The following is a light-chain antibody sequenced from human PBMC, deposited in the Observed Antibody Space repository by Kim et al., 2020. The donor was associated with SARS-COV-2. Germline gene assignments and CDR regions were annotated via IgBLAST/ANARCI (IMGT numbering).Light chain of an antibody. CDR3: QQRTNWPLT. V-gene: IGKV3-11*01. Sequence: LSQGERATLSCRASQSVSSYLAWYQQKPGQAPRLLIYDASNRATGFPARFSGSGSGTDFTLTISSLEPEDSAVYYCQQRTNWPLTFGGGTKVDIK. J-gene: IGKJ4*01. CDR1: QSVSSY. CDR2: DAS.